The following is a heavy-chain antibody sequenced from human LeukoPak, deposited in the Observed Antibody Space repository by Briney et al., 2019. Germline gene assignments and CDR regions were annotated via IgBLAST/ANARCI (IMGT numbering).Heavy chain of an antibody. CDR3: ARGRHCSSTSCYPNFDY. CDR1: GGSFSGYY. D-gene: IGHD2-2*01. Sequence: PPETLSLTCAVYGGSFSGYYWSWIRQPPGKGLEWIGEINHSGSTNYNPSLKSRVTISVDTSKNQFSLKLSSVTAAGTAVYYCARGRHCSSTSCYPNFDYWGQGTLVTVSS. V-gene: IGHV4-34*01. J-gene: IGHJ4*02. CDR2: INHSGST.